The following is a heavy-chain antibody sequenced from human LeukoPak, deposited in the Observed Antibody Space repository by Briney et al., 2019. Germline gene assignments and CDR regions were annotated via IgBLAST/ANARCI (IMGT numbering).Heavy chain of an antibody. CDR1: GYTFTIYG. Sequence: VAAVPVSSTASGYTFTIYGISWVGQAPGQGRAWMGWISAYKGNTNYAQKLQGRVTMTTDTSTSTAYIELRSLRSDDTAVYYCARERGYYDSDDYYYYMDVWGKGTTVTVSS. CDR3: ARERGYYDSDDYYYYMDV. V-gene: IGHV1-18*01. J-gene: IGHJ6*03. CDR2: ISAYKGNT. D-gene: IGHD3-22*01.